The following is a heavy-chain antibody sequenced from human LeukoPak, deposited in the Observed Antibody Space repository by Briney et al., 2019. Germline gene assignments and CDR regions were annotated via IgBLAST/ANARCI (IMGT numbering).Heavy chain of an antibody. CDR3: AKEAGDWPHNWFDP. J-gene: IGHJ5*02. V-gene: IGHV3-23*01. Sequence: GGSLRLSCAASGFTLSSYAMSWVRQGPGKGLEWVSAISVSGNTYHADSVKGRFTISRDSSKNTLYLQMNSLRAEDTAFYYCAKEAGDWPHNWFDPWGQGTLVTVSS. CDR2: ISVSGNT. CDR1: GFTLSSYA. D-gene: IGHD2-21*02.